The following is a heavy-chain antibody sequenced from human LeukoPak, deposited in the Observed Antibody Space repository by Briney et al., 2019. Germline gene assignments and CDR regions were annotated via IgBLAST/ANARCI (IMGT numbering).Heavy chain of an antibody. D-gene: IGHD1-14*01. V-gene: IGHV3-7*01. CDR3: ARVGSHHSFDP. CDR1: GFSFSSYW. Sequence: GGSLRLSCAASGFSFSSYWMSWVRQAPGKGLEWVANIKQDGSEKYYVDSVKGRFTISRDNAKNSLYLQMNSLRAEDTAVYYCARVGSHHSFDPWGQGTLVTVSS. CDR2: IKQDGSEK. J-gene: IGHJ5*02.